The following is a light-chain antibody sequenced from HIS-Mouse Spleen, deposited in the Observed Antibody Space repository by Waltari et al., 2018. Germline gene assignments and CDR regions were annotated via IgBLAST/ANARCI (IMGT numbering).Light chain of an antibody. J-gene: IGLJ3*02. CDR3: SSYAGSNNGV. CDR1: SSDVGGYNY. Sequence: QSALTQPPSASGSPGQSVTISCTGTSSDVGGYNYVSWYQQHPGKAPKLMTYEVSRRPSRVPDRFSGSKSGNTASLTVSGLQAEDEADYYCSSYAGSNNGVFGGGTKLTVL. CDR2: EVS. V-gene: IGLV2-8*01.